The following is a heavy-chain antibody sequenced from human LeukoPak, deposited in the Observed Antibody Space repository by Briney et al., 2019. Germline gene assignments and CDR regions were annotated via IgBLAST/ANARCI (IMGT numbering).Heavy chain of an antibody. V-gene: IGHV4-39*01. CDR2: IYDSGST. CDR3: ASSELGDYNGSGSQFDY. Sequence: SETLSLTCTVSGASISGSGYYWGWIRQPPGKGLGWIGNIYDSGSTYYNASLQSRVTISIDTSKNQFSLRLSSVTAADTAVYYCASSELGDYNGSGSQFDYWGQGTLVTVSS. J-gene: IGHJ4*02. CDR1: GASISGSGYY. D-gene: IGHD3-10*01.